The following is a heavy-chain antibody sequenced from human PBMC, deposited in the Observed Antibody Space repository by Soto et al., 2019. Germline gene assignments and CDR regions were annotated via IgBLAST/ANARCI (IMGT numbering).Heavy chain of an antibody. D-gene: IGHD3-10*01. V-gene: IGHV4-39*01. J-gene: IGHJ6*02. CDR1: GGSISSTNYY. CDR3: ARHDFYGSGSYYRKGFYYYFGLDV. CDR2: IHYTGNT. Sequence: QVQLQESGPGLVKTSETLSLTCTVSGGSISSTNYYLGWIRQPPGKGLEWIGSIHYTGNTFYNPSLKSRVTLSADTSKNHFSLKVTSVTAADTAVYYCARHDFYGSGSYYRKGFYYYFGLDVWGQGTTVTVSS.